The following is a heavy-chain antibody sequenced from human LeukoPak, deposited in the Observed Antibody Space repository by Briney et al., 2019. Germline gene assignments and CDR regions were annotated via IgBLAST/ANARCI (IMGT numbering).Heavy chain of an antibody. D-gene: IGHD1-26*01. CDR2: INPSGGST. CDR1: GFTFSSYG. CDR3: TRELGGSYNDY. V-gene: IGHV1-46*01. J-gene: IGHJ4*02. Sequence: PGRSLRLSCAASGFTFSSYGMHWVRQAPGQGLEWVGIINPSGGSTTYGQNFQGRVTMTRDTSTSTVYMELSSLRSEDTAVYYCTRELGGSYNDYWGQGTLVTVSS.